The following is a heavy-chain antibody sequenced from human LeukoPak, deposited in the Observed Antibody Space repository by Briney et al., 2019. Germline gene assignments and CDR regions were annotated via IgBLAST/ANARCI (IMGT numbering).Heavy chain of an antibody. Sequence: GGSLRLSCAASGFTFSSYSMNWVRQAPGKGLEWVSYISSSSTIYYADSVKGRFTISRDNAKNSLYLQMNSLRAEDTAVYYCAREPGSYYYYMDVWGKGTTVTVSS. D-gene: IGHD3-10*01. CDR2: ISSSSTI. V-gene: IGHV3-48*01. J-gene: IGHJ6*03. CDR3: AREPGSYYYYMDV. CDR1: GFTFSSYS.